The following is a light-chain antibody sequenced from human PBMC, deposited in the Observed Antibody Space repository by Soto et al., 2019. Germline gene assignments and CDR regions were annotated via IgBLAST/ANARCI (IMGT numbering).Light chain of an antibody. CDR3: QQYGFSPRT. CDR1: QSISTY. V-gene: IGKV1-39*01. CDR2: AAS. Sequence: DIQMTQSPSSLSASVGDRVTITCRASQSISTYLNWYQQKPGKAPKLLIYAASSLESGVPSRFTGSGSGTDFTLTISSLQPEDFAVYYCQQYGFSPRTFGQGTKVDIK. J-gene: IGKJ1*01.